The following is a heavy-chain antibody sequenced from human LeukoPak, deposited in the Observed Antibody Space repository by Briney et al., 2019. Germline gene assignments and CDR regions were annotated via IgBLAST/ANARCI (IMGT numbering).Heavy chain of an antibody. D-gene: IGHD2-15*01. CDR3: ARVGVSGYCSGGSCFHSAFDI. Sequence: ASVKVSRKASGYTFTSYYMHWVRQAPGQGLEWMGIINPSGGSTSYAQKFQGRVTMTRDMSTSTVYMELSSLRSEDTAVYYCARVGVSGYCSGGSCFHSAFDIWGQGTMVTVSS. V-gene: IGHV1-46*01. CDR2: INPSGGST. CDR1: GYTFTSYY. J-gene: IGHJ3*02.